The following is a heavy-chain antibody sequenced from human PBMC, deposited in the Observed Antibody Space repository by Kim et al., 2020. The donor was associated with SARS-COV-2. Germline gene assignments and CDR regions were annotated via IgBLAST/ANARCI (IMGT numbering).Heavy chain of an antibody. CDR2: IYPGDSET. V-gene: IGHV5-51*01. CDR1: GDSFTTYW. D-gene: IGHD2-2*01. J-gene: IGHJ4*02. CDR3: ARQVRDYFDY. Sequence: GASLKISCKGSGDSFTTYWIGWVRQMPGKGLEWMGTIYPGDSETKYSPSFQGQVTISADKSISTAYLQWSSLKASDTAMYYCARQVRDYFDYWGQGTLVTVSS.